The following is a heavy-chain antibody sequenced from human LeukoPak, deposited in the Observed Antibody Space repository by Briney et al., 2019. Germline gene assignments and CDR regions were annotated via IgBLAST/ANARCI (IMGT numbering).Heavy chain of an antibody. CDR2: IWYDGSNK. CDR3: ARDRAAADLDY. Sequence: PGGSLRLSCAASGFTFSSYWMHWVRQAPGKGLVWVAVIWYDGSNKFYADSVKGRFTISRDNSKNTLYLQMNSLRAEDTAVYYCARDRAAADLDYWGQGTLVTVSS. D-gene: IGHD6-13*01. J-gene: IGHJ4*02. CDR1: GFTFSSYW. V-gene: IGHV3-33*08.